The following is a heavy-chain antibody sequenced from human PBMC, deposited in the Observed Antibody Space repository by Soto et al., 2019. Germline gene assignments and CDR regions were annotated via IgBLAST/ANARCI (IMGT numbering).Heavy chain of an antibody. CDR3: ARDDSFAFDI. Sequence: EVQLGESGGGLVQPGGSLRLSCAASGFTFTSYSMNWVRQAPGKGLEWVSYIRGTTHYADSVKGRFTISRDNARSSLYLQMNSLRADDTAVYYCARDDSFAFDIWGQGTMVTVSS. D-gene: IGHD2-21*01. V-gene: IGHV3-48*01. J-gene: IGHJ3*02. CDR1: GFTFTSYS. CDR2: IRGTT.